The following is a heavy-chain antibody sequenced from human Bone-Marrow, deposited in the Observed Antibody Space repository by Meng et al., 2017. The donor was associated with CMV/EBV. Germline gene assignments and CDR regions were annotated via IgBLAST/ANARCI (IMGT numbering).Heavy chain of an antibody. CDR2: INPNSGGT. V-gene: IGHV1-2*02. D-gene: IGHD3-3*01. CDR1: GYTFTGYY. CDR3: ARDARAGYDFWSGYRPYYYYYGMAV. J-gene: IGHJ6*01. Sequence: ASVKVSCKASGYTFTGYYMHWVRQAPGQGLEWMGWINPNSGGTNYAQKFQGRVTMTRDTSISTAYMELSRLRSDDTAVYYCARDARAGYDFWSGYRPYYYYYGMAVWGQGPTVTGYS.